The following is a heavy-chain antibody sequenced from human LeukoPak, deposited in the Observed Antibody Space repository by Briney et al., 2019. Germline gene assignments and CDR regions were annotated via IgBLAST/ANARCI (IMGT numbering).Heavy chain of an antibody. D-gene: IGHD4-17*01. V-gene: IGHV3-21*01. CDR3: ARDLDYGDYAYIDY. CDR1: GFTFSIYS. J-gene: IGHJ4*02. CDR2: ISSSSSYI. Sequence: GGSLRLSCAASGFTFSIYSMNWVRQAPGKGLEWVSSISSSSSYIYYADSVKGRFTISRDNAKNSLYLQMNSLRAEDTAVYYCARDLDYGDYAYIDYWGQGTLVTVSS.